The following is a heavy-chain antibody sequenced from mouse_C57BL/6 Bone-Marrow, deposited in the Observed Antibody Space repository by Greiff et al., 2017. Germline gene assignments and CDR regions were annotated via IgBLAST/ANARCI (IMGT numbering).Heavy chain of an antibody. CDR3: ARWGMGRYFDD. J-gene: IGHJ2*01. CDR1: GYTFTSYG. CDR2: IYPRSGNT. D-gene: IGHD2-3*01. V-gene: IGHV1-81*01. Sequence: VKLQESGAELARPGASVKLSCKASGYTFTSYGISWVKQRTGQGLEWIGEIYPRSGNTYYNEKFKGKATLTADKSSSTAYMELRSLTSEDSAVYFCARWGMGRYFDDWGQGTTLTVSS.